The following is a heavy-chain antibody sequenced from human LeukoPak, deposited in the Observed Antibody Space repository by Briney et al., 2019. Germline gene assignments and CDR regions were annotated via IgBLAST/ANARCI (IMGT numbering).Heavy chain of an antibody. D-gene: IGHD4-11*01. CDR3: ARDPHYSKLDY. V-gene: IGHV4-34*01. Sequence: PSETLSLTCTVSGGSISSYYWSWIRQPPGKGLEWIGEINHSGSTNYNPSLKSRVTISVDTSKNQFSLKLSSVTAADTAVYYCARDPHYSKLDYWGQGTLVTVSS. CDR2: INHSGST. J-gene: IGHJ4*02. CDR1: GGSISSYY.